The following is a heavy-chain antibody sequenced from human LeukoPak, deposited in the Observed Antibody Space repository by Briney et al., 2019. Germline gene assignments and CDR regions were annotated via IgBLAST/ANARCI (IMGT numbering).Heavy chain of an antibody. V-gene: IGHV4-39*01. CDR3: ARHSSLGYYYGSGSPLGV. CDR1: GGSISSSSYY. D-gene: IGHD3-10*01. CDR2: IYYSGST. J-gene: IGHJ6*02. Sequence: PSETLSLTCTVSGGSISSSSYYWGWIRQPPGKGLEWIGSIYYSGSTYYNPSLKSRVAISVDTSKNQFSLKLSSVTAADTAVYYCARHSSLGYYYGSGSPLGVWGRGTTVTVSS.